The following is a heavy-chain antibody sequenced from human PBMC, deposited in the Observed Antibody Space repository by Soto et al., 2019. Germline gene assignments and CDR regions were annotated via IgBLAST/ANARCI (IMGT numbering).Heavy chain of an antibody. Sequence: QVQLVQSGAEVKKPGSSVKVSCKASAGTFSSYAISWVRQAPGQGLEWMGGIIPIFGTADYAQKFQGRVTITADESTSTAYIELSSLRSEDTAVYYCAGHSSGVPGYYNGMDVWGQGTTVTVSS. CDR3: AGHSSGVPGYYNGMDV. V-gene: IGHV1-69*12. D-gene: IGHD3-22*01. J-gene: IGHJ6*02. CDR1: AGTFSSYA. CDR2: IIPIFGTA.